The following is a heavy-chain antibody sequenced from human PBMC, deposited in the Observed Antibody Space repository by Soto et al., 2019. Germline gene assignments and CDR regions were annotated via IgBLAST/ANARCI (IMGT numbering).Heavy chain of an antibody. D-gene: IGHD4-4*01. CDR3: ARIQLNSGNYGWFDP. V-gene: IGHV2-70*01. J-gene: IGHJ5*02. CDR1: GFSLSTSGMC. CDR2: IDWDDDK. Sequence: SCPTLVNPTQTLTLTCTFSGFSLSTSGMCXSRIRQPPGKALEWLALIDWDDDKYYSTSLKTRLTISKDTSKNQVVLTMTNMDPVDTATYYCARIQLNSGNYGWFDPWGQGTLVTVSS.